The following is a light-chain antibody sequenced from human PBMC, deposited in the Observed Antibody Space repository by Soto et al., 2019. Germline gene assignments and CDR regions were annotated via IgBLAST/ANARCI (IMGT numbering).Light chain of an antibody. CDR1: QGISSY. V-gene: IGKV1-8*01. Sequence: AIHLTWSPCSFSASTVDRVTMTCRASQGISSYLAWYQQKPGKAPKLLIYDASTLQSGVPSRFSGSGSGTDFTLTISCLQSEDFATYYCQQYYSYPWTFGQGTKVDIK. J-gene: IGKJ1*01. CDR2: DAS. CDR3: QQYYSYPWT.